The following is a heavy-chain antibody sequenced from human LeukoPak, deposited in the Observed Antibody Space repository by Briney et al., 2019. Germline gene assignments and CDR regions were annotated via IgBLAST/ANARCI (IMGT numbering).Heavy chain of an antibody. D-gene: IGHD6-19*01. CDR3: ARQASSAWFPDY. CDR1: GYTFTEYY. V-gene: IGHV1-2*02. Sequence: GASVKVSCKASGYTFTEYYIHWVRQAPGHGFEWMGWLNPDTGGAHYGQKFLGRVTMTRDTSITTVHMELTWLTSDDTAVYHCARQASSAWFPDYWGQGTLVTVSS. J-gene: IGHJ4*02. CDR2: LNPDTGGA.